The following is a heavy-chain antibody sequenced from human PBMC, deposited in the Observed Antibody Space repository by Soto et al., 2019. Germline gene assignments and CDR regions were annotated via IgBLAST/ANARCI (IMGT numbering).Heavy chain of an antibody. V-gene: IGHV1-69*13. D-gene: IGHD3-22*01. CDR1: GGTFSSYA. CDR3: ATTATYYDSKVNPPDAFDI. J-gene: IGHJ3*02. CDR2: IIPIFGTA. Sequence: ASVKVSCKASGGTFSSYAISWVRQAPGQGLEWMGGIIPIFGTANYAQKFQGRVTITADESTSTAYMELSSLRSEDTAVYYCATTATYYDSKVNPPDAFDIWGQGTMVTVSS.